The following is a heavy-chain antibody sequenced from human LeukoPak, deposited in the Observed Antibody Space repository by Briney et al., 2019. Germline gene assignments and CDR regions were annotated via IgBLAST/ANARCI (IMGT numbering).Heavy chain of an antibody. Sequence: PSETLSPTCTVSGGSISSYSNYWGWIRQPPGKGLEWIGSIYYSGTTYYNPSLKSRVTISVDTSNNQFSLRLSSVTAADTAVYYCARHGDSSVWYVAYWGQGTLVTVSS. V-gene: IGHV4-39*01. CDR2: IYYSGTT. CDR3: ARHGDSSVWYVAY. J-gene: IGHJ4*02. D-gene: IGHD6-19*01. CDR1: GGSISSYSNY.